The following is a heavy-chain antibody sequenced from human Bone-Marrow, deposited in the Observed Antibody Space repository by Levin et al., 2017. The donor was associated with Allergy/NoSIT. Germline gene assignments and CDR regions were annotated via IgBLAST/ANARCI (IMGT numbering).Heavy chain of an antibody. V-gene: IGHV3-30-3*01. CDR2: ISYDGSNK. Sequence: GGSLRLSCAASGFTFSSYAMHWVRQAPGKGLEWVAVISYDGSNKYYADSVKGRFTISRDNSKNTLYLQMNSLRAEDTAVYYCARDGYYYDSSGYYLGYFDYWGQGTLVTVSS. CDR1: GFTFSSYA. D-gene: IGHD3-22*01. CDR3: ARDGYYYDSSGYYLGYFDY. J-gene: IGHJ4*02.